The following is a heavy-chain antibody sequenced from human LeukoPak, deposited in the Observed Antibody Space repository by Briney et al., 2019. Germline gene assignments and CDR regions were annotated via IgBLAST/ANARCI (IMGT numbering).Heavy chain of an antibody. CDR2: ISGSGGST. Sequence: GGTLRLSCAASGFTFSSYGMSWVRQAPGKGLEWVSAISGSGGSTGYADSVKGRFTISRDNAKNSLYLQMNSLRAEDTALYYCARDLRYDYGSGSYYNGNFDYWGQGTLVTVSS. V-gene: IGHV3-20*04. J-gene: IGHJ4*02. CDR3: ARDLRYDYGSGSYYNGNFDY. D-gene: IGHD3-10*01. CDR1: GFTFSSYG.